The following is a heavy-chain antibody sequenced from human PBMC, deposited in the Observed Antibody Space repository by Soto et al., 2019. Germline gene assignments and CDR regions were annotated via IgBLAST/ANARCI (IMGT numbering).Heavy chain of an antibody. CDR3: ARDPPPPDY. J-gene: IGHJ4*02. V-gene: IGHV1-18*01. CDR1: GYTFASYA. Sequence: QGQLVQSGAEVKKPGASVKVSCKTSGYTFASYAISWMRQAPGQGLEWMGWISAYNGNTKYAQKLQGIVTMTTDTFTSTAYMELRTLRSDDTAVYYCARDPPPPDYGGQGTLVTVSS. CDR2: ISAYNGNT.